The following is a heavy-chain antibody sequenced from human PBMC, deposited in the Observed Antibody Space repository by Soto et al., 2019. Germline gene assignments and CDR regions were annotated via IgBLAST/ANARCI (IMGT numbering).Heavy chain of an antibody. CDR3: AGGRDFYNGWYFDL. V-gene: IGHV4-59*01. D-gene: IGHD1-1*01. J-gene: IGHJ2*01. CDR2: IYYSGSP. Sequence: SETLSLTCNVSGGSISSYYWSWIRQPPGKGLEWIGYIYYSGSPNYSPSLESRVTISEDTSKNQFSLKLSSVTAADTAIYYCAGGRDFYNGWYFDLGGRGTLVTVCS. CDR1: GGSISSYY.